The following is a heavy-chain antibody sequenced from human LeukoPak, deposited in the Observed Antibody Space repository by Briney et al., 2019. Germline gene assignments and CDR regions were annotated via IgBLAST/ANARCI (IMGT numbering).Heavy chain of an antibody. J-gene: IGHJ4*02. V-gene: IGHV3-23*01. CDR3: AKESLLLRGPLLIYYFDF. Sequence: GGSLRLSCAASDFSFTTYAMSWVRQAPGKGLEWVSSISGGDPTTYYADSVKGRFTISRDNSENTLYLQMNSLRAEDTAIYYCAKESLLLRGPLLIYYFDFWGQGTLVTVSS. D-gene: IGHD3-10*01. CDR1: DFSFTTYA. CDR2: ISGGDPTT.